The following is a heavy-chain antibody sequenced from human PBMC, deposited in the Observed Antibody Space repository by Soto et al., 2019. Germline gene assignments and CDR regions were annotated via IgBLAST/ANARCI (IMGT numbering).Heavy chain of an antibody. Sequence: SETLSLTCTISGGSISVYYWSWIRQSPRQGLEWIGYVYDNGRPYYSPSLKSRVTISADTSKNQISLKLTSATAADTAVYYCARGVGSSPPRYWGRGTLVSVSS. J-gene: IGHJ4*02. D-gene: IGHD3-9*01. V-gene: IGHV4-59*01. CDR1: GGSISVYY. CDR2: VYDNGRP. CDR3: ARGVGSSPPRY.